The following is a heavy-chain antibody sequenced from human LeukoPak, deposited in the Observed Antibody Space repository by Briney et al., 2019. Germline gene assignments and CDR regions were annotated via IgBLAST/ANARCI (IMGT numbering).Heavy chain of an antibody. CDR3: ARGGAHIWSPKEDALDI. Sequence: ASVKVSCKASGYTFTSYGISWVRQAPGQGLEWMGWISAYNGNTNYAQKLQGRVTMTTDTSTSTAYMELRSLRSDDTAVYYCARGGAHIWSPKEDALDIWGQGTMVTVSS. J-gene: IGHJ3*02. CDR2: ISAYNGNT. D-gene: IGHD1-26*01. CDR1: GYTFTSYG. V-gene: IGHV1-18*01.